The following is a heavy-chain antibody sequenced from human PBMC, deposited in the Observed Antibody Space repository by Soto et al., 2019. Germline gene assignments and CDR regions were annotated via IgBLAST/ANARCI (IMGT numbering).Heavy chain of an antibody. CDR3: ARECGGGDYDDYYYYYGMDV. CDR2: ISYDGSNK. D-gene: IGHD4-17*01. J-gene: IGHJ6*02. Sequence: GGSLRLSCAASGFTFSSYAMHWVRQAPGKGLEWVAVISYDGSNKYYADSVKGRFTISRDNSKNTLYLQMNSLRAEDTAVYYCARECGGGDYDDYYYYYGMDVWGQGTTVTVSS. CDR1: GFTFSSYA. V-gene: IGHV3-30-3*01.